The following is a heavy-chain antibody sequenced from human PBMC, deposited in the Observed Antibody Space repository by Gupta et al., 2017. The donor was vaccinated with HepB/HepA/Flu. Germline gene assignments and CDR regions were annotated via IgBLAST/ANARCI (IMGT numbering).Heavy chain of an antibody. CDR2: IHYSGNT. CDR3: ARFLWFGELSPLGY. J-gene: IGHJ4*01. CDR1: GGSISKYDYY. V-gene: IGHV4-31*03. Sequence: QVQLQESGPGLVKPSQTLSLTCSVSGGSISKYDYYWGWIRQHPGKGLEWIGYIHYSGNTYYNPSLQSRVSISVDTSENHMSLKVTSVTAADTALYYCARFLWFGELSPLGYWGHGTLGTVSS. D-gene: IGHD3-10*01.